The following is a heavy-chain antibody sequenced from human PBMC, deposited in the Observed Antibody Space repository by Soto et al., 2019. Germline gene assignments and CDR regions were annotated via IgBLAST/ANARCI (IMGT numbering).Heavy chain of an antibody. V-gene: IGHV3-21*01. CDR3: ARAYYYDSSGYYYDAFDI. D-gene: IGHD3-22*01. CDR2: ISSSSSYI. J-gene: IGHJ3*02. CDR1: GFTFSSYS. Sequence: PGGSLRLSCAASGFTFSSYSMNWVRQAPGKGLEWVSSISSSSSYIYHADSVKGRFTISRDNAKNSLYLQTNSLRAEDTAVYYCARAYYYDSSGYYYDAFDIWGQGTMVTVSS.